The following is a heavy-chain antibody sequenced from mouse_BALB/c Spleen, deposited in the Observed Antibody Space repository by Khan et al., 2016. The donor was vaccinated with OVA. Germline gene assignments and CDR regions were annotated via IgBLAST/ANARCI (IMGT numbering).Heavy chain of an antibody. CDR1: GYTFTSYV. CDR3: TRGGNASFAY. J-gene: IGHJ3*01. Sequence: VRLQQSGPELVKPGASVKMSCKASGYTFTSYVMYWVSQKPGQGLEWIGYINPYNDDTKYNEKFKGKATLTSDKSSSTAYMDLSSLTSEDSAFYYCTRGGNASFAYWGQGTLVTVSA. D-gene: IGHD2-1*01. V-gene: IGHV1S136*01. CDR2: INPYNDDT.